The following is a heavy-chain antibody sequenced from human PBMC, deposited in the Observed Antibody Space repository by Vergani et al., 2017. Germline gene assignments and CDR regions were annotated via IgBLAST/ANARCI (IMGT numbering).Heavy chain of an antibody. V-gene: IGHV3-74*03. Sequence: DVHLAESGGGFFQPGGSLRLSCSASGFSFNSYWMHWVRQVPGKGLLWVSRIKSDGSITAYADSVKGRFTISRDNAQNTLYLQMNSLRAVDTAVYYCANAELELRAEDTFDIWGQGTMVTVSS. J-gene: IGHJ3*02. CDR2: IKSDGSIT. CDR1: GFSFNSYW. CDR3: ANAELELRAEDTFDI. D-gene: IGHD1-7*01.